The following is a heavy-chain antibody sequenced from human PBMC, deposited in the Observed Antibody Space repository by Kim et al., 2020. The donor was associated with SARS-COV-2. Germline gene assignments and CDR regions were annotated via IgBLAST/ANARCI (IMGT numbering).Heavy chain of an antibody. J-gene: IGHJ6*02. CDR3: AMRPVGYCSGGSCPYYYYGMDV. D-gene: IGHD2-15*01. V-gene: IGHV3-48*04. CDR2: ISSSSSTI. CDR1: GFTFSSYS. Sequence: GGSLRLSCAASGFTFSSYSMNWVRQAPGKGLEWVSYISSSSSTIYYADSVKGRFTISRDNAKNSLYLQMNSLRAEDTAVYYCAMRPVGYCSGGSCPYYYYGMDVWGQGTTVTVSS.